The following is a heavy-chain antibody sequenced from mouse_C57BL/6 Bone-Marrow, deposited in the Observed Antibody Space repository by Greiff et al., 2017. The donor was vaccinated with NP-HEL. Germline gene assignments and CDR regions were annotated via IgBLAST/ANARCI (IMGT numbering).Heavy chain of an antibody. Sequence: QVQLQQPGAELVKPGASVKLSCKASGYTFTSYWMQWVKQRPGPGLEWIGEIDPSDSYTNYNQKFKGKATLTVDTSSSTAYMQLSSLTSEDSAVYYCARDYYGSSLYWYFDVWGTGTTVTVSS. CDR1: GYTFTSYW. D-gene: IGHD1-1*01. V-gene: IGHV1-50*01. CDR2: IDPSDSYT. J-gene: IGHJ1*03. CDR3: ARDYYGSSLYWYFDV.